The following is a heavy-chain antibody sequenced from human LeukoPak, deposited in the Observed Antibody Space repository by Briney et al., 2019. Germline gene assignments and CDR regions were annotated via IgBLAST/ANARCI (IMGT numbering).Heavy chain of an antibody. V-gene: IGHV3-49*04. CDR1: GFTFGDYA. D-gene: IGHD3-10*01. CDR2: IRSKAYGGTT. J-gene: IGHJ6*02. CDR3: TRSHMVRGVPYYYGMDV. Sequence: GGPLRLSCTASGFTFGDYAMSWVRQAPGKGLEWVGFIRSKAYGGTTEYAASVKGRFTISRDDSKSIAYLQMNSLKTEDTAVYYCTRSHMVRGVPYYYGMDVWGQGTTVTVSS.